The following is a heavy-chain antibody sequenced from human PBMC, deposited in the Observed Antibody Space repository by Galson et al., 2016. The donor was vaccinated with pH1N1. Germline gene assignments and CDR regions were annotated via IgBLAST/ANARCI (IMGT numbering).Heavy chain of an antibody. CDR3: ARDLSSITVAGPMDS. J-gene: IGHJ4*02. D-gene: IGHD6-13*01. CDR2: ISSSSTYI. V-gene: IGHV3-21*05. Sequence: SLRLSCAASGFTFSSYNMNWVRQAPGKGLEWVSLISSSSTYIYYADSLKGRFTISRDNAKKSLYLQMNSLRVEDTAVYYCARDLSSITVAGPMDSWGRGTLVIVSS. CDR1: GFTFSSYN.